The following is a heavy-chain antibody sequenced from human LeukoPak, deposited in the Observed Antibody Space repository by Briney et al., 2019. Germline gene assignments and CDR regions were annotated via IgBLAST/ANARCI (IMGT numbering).Heavy chain of an antibody. V-gene: IGHV3-21*01. CDR1: GFTFSSYG. CDR2: ISSSSSYI. Sequence: GGSLRLSCAASGFTFSSYGMHWVRQAPGKGLEWVSSISSSSSYIYYADSVKGRFTISRDNAKNSLYLQMNSLRAEDTAVYYCARDNGLGYCSSTSCPGGGGDYWGQGTLVTVSS. J-gene: IGHJ4*02. D-gene: IGHD2-2*01. CDR3: ARDNGLGYCSSTSCPGGGGDY.